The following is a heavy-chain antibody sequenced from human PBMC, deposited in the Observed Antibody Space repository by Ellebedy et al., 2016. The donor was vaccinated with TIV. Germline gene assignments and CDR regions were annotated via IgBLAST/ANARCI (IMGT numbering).Heavy chain of an antibody. CDR3: ARGFRFGMDV. V-gene: IGHV3-66*01. Sequence: GESLKISCAASGFTGSSVYVSWGRQAPGKGPEWISVIYSDAATYYADSVKGRFTIPRDNSKNTLYLQMNSLRAEDTAVYYCARGFRFGMDVWGQGTTVTVSS. D-gene: IGHD3-10*01. CDR1: GFTGSSVY. J-gene: IGHJ6*01. CDR2: IYSDAAT.